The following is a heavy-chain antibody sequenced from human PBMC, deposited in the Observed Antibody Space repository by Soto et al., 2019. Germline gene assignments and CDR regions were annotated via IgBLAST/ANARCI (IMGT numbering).Heavy chain of an antibody. J-gene: IGHJ6*02. CDR2: IIPIFGTA. V-gene: IGHV1-69*13. CDR3: ARDLGITGTRVLYYYGMDV. D-gene: IGHD1-20*01. Sequence: SVKVSCKASGGTFSSYAISWVRQAPGQGLEWMGGIIPIFGTANYAQKFQGRVTITADESTSTAYMELSSLRSEDTAVYYCARDLGITGTRVLYYYGMDVWGQGTTVTVSS. CDR1: GGTFSSYA.